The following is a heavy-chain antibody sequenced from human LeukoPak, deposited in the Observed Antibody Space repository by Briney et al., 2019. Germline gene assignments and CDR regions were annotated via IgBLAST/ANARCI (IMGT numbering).Heavy chain of an antibody. CDR2: IYYSGNT. V-gene: IGHV4-39*01. J-gene: IGHJ4*02. CDR3: ARHDDYSGSLDY. Sequence: SETLSLTCTVSGVSMSSSNSYWGWIRQPPGKGLEWIGSIYYSGNTYYNASLKSQVSISVDTSKNQFSLKLSSVTAADTAVYYCARHDDYSGSLDYWGQGTLVTVSS. CDR1: GVSMSSSNSY. D-gene: IGHD1-26*01.